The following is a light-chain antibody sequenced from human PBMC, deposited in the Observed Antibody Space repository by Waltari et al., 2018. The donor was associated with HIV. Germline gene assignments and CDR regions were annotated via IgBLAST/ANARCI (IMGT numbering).Light chain of an antibody. CDR3: QQYYSTPLT. CDR1: QSLLYTSYNKTY. Sequence: DIVMTQSPDSLAVSRGERATINCKSSQSLLYTSYNKTYLAWYQQKPGQPPKLLIYWESTRESGVPDRFSGSGSGTDFTLTISSLQAEDVAVYYCQQYYSTPLTFGGGTKVEIK. J-gene: IGKJ4*01. V-gene: IGKV4-1*01. CDR2: WES.